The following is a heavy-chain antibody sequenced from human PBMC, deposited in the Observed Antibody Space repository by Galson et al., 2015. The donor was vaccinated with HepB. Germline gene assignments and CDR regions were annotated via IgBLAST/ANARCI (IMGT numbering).Heavy chain of an antibody. J-gene: IGHJ4*02. Sequence: SLRLSCAASGFTFSSYWMSWVRQAPGKGLEWVANIKQDGSEKYYVDSVKGRFTISRDNAKNSLYLQMNSLRAEDTAVYYCARVRAPYDSSGQEYYFDYWGQGTLVTVSS. D-gene: IGHD3-22*01. CDR1: GFTFSSYW. V-gene: IGHV3-7*03. CDR2: IKQDGSEK. CDR3: ARVRAPYDSSGQEYYFDY.